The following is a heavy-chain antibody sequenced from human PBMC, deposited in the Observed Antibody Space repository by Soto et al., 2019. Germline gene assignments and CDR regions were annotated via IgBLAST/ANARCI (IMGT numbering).Heavy chain of an antibody. Sequence: SVKVSCKDSGGTFSSYTISWVRQAPGQGLEWMGRIIPILGIANYAQKFQGRVTITADTSKNQFSLQLNSVTPEDTAVYYCARDQYYRLVGGDSYYYGMDVWGQGTTVTVSS. J-gene: IGHJ6*02. D-gene: IGHD1-26*01. CDR2: IIPILGIA. CDR1: GGTFSSYT. V-gene: IGHV1-69*04. CDR3: ARDQYYRLVGGDSYYYGMDV.